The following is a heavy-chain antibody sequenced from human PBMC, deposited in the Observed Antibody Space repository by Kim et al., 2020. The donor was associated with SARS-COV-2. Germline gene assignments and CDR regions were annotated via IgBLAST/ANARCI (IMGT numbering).Heavy chain of an antibody. CDR1: GFTFSSYG. Sequence: GGSLRLSCAASGFTFSSYGMHWVRQAPGKGLEWVAVIWYDGSNKYYADSVKGRFTISRDNSKNTLYLQMNSLRAEDTAVYYCARDGTYSKSFRGYYYMDVWGKGTTVTVSS. D-gene: IGHD4-4*01. V-gene: IGHV3-33*01. CDR3: ARDGTYSKSFRGYYYMDV. J-gene: IGHJ6*03. CDR2: IWYDGSNK.